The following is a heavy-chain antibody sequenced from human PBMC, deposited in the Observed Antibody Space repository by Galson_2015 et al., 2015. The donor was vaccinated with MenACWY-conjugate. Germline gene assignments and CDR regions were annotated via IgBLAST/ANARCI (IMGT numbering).Heavy chain of an antibody. D-gene: IGHD3-10*01. Sequence: SLRLSCAASRISFRTYNMNWVRQAPGKGLEWVSYISSTSTTIYYADSVKGRFTISRNSAKNSLYLQMNSLRDEDTAVYYCARDYGSGTYYMGWFDPWGQETLVTVSS. V-gene: IGHV3-48*02. CDR3: ARDYGSGTYYMGWFDP. CDR2: ISSTSTTI. CDR1: RISFRTYN. J-gene: IGHJ5*02.